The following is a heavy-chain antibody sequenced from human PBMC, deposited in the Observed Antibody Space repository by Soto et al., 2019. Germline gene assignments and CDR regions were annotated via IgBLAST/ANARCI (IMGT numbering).Heavy chain of an antibody. J-gene: IGHJ5*02. Sequence: PGGSLRLSCAASGFTFSSYSMNWVRQAPGKGLECVSYISSSSSTIYYADSVKGRFTISRDNAKNSLYLQMNSLRAEDTAVYYCARDREDIVVVVAAYPGWFDPWGQGTLVTVSS. V-gene: IGHV3-48*01. CDR1: GFTFSSYS. CDR3: ARDREDIVVVVAAYPGWFDP. D-gene: IGHD2-15*01. CDR2: ISSSSSTI.